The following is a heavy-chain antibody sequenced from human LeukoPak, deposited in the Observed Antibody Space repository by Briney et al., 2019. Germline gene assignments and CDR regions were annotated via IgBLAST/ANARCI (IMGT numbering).Heavy chain of an antibody. J-gene: IGHJ4*02. CDR3: ARESGGISPNFDY. D-gene: IGHD3-16*01. CDR2: IIPIFGIA. V-gene: IGHV1-69*04. CDR1: GGTFSSYA. Sequence: SVKVSCKASGGTFSSYAISWVRQAPGQGLEWMGRIIPIFGIANYAQKFQGRVTITADKSTSTAYMELSSLRSEDTAVYYCARESGGISPNFDYWGQGTLVTASS.